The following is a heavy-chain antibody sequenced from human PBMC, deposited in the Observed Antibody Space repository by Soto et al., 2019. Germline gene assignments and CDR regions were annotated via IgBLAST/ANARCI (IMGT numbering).Heavy chain of an antibody. CDR1: GSTFSSYG. CDR2: ISYDGSNK. Sequence: GGSLRLSCAASGSTFSSYGMHWVRQAPGKGLEWVAVISYDGSNKYYADSVKGRFTISRDNSKNTLYLQMNSLRAEDTAVYYCAKAAAYYYDSSGYYFDYWGQGTLVTVSS. J-gene: IGHJ4*02. D-gene: IGHD3-22*01. CDR3: AKAAAYYYDSSGYYFDY. V-gene: IGHV3-30*18.